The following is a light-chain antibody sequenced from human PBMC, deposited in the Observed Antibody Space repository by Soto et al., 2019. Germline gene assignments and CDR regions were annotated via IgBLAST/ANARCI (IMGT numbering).Light chain of an antibody. J-gene: IGKJ2*01. Sequence: DIQMTQSPSSLSASVGDRVTITCRASQSISRYLNGYQQKPGKAPKLLIYAASSLQSGVPSRFSGSGSGTDFTLTISSLQPEDSATYYCHQSYSTPRLFTFGQGTNLEI. CDR1: QSISRY. CDR2: AAS. V-gene: IGKV1-39*01. CDR3: HQSYSTPRLFT.